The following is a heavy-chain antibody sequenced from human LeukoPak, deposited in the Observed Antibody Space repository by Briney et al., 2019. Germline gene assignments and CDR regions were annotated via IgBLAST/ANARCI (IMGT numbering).Heavy chain of an antibody. J-gene: IGHJ4*02. CDR2: ISHDGSNK. CDR1: GFTFSNYG. D-gene: IGHD2-2*01. CDR3: AKAYGYCTTTSCSHEEFDY. Sequence: AGRSLRLSCAASGFTFSNYGMHWVRQAPGKGLEWVAVISHDGSNKYYADSVKGRFATSRDNSKNTLYLQMNSLRAEDTAVYYCAKAYGYCTTTSCSHEEFDYWGQGTLVTVSS. V-gene: IGHV3-30*18.